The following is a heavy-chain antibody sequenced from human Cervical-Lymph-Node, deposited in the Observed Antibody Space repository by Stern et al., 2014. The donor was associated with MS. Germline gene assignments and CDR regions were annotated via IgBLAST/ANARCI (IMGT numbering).Heavy chain of an antibody. Sequence: VQLVESGGGLVKPGGSLRLSCAASGFNFSSYSMNWVRQAPGKGLERVSPISSSRSYIYYADSVKGRFTISRDSAKNSLYLQMNSLRAEDTAVYYCARDSSSWYCVGYWGQGTLVTVSS. CDR2: ISSSRSYI. CDR1: GFNFSSYS. V-gene: IGHV3-21*01. J-gene: IGHJ4*02. CDR3: ARDSSSWYCVGY. D-gene: IGHD6-13*01.